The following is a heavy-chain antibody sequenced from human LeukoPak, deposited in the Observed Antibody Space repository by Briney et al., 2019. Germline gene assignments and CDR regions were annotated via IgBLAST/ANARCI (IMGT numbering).Heavy chain of an antibody. CDR2: IRYDGSNK. V-gene: IGHV3-30*02. Sequence: QPGGSLRLSCTASGFTFSNYGMHWVRQAPGKGLEWVAFIRYDGSNKYYVDSVKGRFTISRDNSKNTLCLQMNSLRAEDTAVYYCVKDGGGWLQLSFDYWGQGTLVTVSS. J-gene: IGHJ4*02. D-gene: IGHD5-24*01. CDR1: GFTFSNYG. CDR3: VKDGGGWLQLSFDY.